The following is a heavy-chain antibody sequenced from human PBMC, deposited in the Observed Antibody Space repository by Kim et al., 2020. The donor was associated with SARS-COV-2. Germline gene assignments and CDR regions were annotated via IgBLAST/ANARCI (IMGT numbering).Heavy chain of an antibody. CDR3: VRGTRDSNGMDV. Sequence: GGSLRLSCAVSGFPFTNYWMHWVRQLPEKGLVWVSRIDTNGDSIMYADSVKGRFTISRDDTTNTLYLEMNSLRAEDTAVYYCVRGTRDSNGMDVWGQGTTVTVSS. CDR2: IDTNGDSI. J-gene: IGHJ6*02. D-gene: IGHD2-2*01. CDR1: GFPFTNYW. V-gene: IGHV3-74*03.